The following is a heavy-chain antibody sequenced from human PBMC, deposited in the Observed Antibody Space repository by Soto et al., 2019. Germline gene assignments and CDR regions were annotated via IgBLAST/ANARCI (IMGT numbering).Heavy chain of an antibody. V-gene: IGHV3-30-3*01. J-gene: IGHJ4*02. CDR2: ISFDGANT. Sequence: QVQLVDSGGGVVPPGGSLRVSCVAYGFTFSSYNMHWVRQAPGEGLEWVAVISFDGANTLYADSVKGRFTISRDISRDKLYMHMSSLRDEDTAIYYCARDGYNRGGFDYWGQGTLDTVSS. CDR1: GFTFSSYN. CDR3: ARDGYNRGGFDY. D-gene: IGHD3-10*01.